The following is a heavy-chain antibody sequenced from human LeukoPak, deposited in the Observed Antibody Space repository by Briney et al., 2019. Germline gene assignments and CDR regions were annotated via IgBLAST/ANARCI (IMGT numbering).Heavy chain of an antibody. CDR1: GFTFSSYS. CDR3: ARDRDYGAFDI. V-gene: IGHV3-48*01. J-gene: IGHJ3*02. D-gene: IGHD4-17*01. Sequence: GGSLRLSCAASGFTFSSYSMNWVRQAPGKGLEWVSYISSSSSTIYYADSVKGRFTISRDNAKNSLYLQMNNLRAEDTAVYYCARDRDYGAFDIWGQGTMVTVSS. CDR2: ISSSSSTI.